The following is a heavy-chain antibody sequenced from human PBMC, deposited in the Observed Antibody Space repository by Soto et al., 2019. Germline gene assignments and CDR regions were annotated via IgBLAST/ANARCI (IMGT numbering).Heavy chain of an antibody. V-gene: IGHV3-23*01. J-gene: IGHJ4*02. CDR3: AKGSSYFGSGSFYNEPFDF. Sequence: EVQLLESGGGLVQPGGSLRLSCAVSGFTFSSYAMTWVRQAPGKGLEWVSSISASGDSTYSADSVKGRFTISRDNSNYRLYLQVSNLRVEDTAVYYCAKGSSYFGSGSFYNEPFDFWGQGALVTVSS. CDR1: GFTFSSYA. CDR2: ISASGDST. D-gene: IGHD3-10*01.